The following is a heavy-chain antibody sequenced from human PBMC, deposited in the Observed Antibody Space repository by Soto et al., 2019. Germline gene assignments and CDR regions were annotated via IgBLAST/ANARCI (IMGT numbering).Heavy chain of an antibody. CDR1: GDSISTYY. Sequence: QVQLQESGPGLVKPSETLSLTCAVSGDSISTYYCMWIRQPPRKGLESIGYLYYGRSANYNPSLKSRVTLSVDTSTNQCSLTLSSMTAADTAVYYCALRSMAVVPEYWGQGTLVTVSS. V-gene: IGHV4-59*01. J-gene: IGHJ4*02. CDR2: LYYGRSA. CDR3: ALRSMAVVPEY. D-gene: IGHD3-22*01.